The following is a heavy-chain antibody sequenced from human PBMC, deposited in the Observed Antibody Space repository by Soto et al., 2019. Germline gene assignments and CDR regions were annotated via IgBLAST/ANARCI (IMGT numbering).Heavy chain of an antibody. D-gene: IGHD3-10*02. CDR3: AGAVSDFDVRRYRTSDFDQ. J-gene: IGHJ4*02. CDR2: IDNSGSN. CDR1: GASGSTGVYY. V-gene: IGHV4-31*03. Sequence: QVQLDESGPGLVQPSQTLSLSCTVSGASGSTGVYYWTWIRQHPGRCLEWIGYIDNSGSNYYNPSLTCRVDISVDTAKNQFSLNLQSLTAADTAFYYCAGAVSDFDVRRYRTSDFDQCGQGLLVTVSS.